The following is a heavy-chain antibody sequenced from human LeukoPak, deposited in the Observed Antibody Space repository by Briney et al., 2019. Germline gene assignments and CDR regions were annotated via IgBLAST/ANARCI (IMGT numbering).Heavy chain of an antibody. CDR1: GFTFSDHY. D-gene: IGHD1-26*01. CDR3: TTASVSNSFDY. CDR2: SRNRANSYST. Sequence: PGGSLRLSCAASGFTFSDHYMDWVRQAPGKGLEWVGRSRNRANSYSTEYAASVKGRFTISRDDSKNSLDLQMNSLKTEDTAVYYCTTASVSNSFDYWGQGTLVTVSS. J-gene: IGHJ4*02. V-gene: IGHV3-72*01.